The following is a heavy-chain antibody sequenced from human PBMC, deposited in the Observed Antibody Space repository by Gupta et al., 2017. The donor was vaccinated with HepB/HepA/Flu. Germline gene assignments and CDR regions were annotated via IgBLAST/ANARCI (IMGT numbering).Heavy chain of an antibody. CDR1: GFSLSTSGVG. Sequence: QITLKESGPTLVKPTQTLTLTCTFSGFSLSTSGVGVGWIRQPPGKALEWLALIYWNDDKRYSPSLKSRLTITKDTSKNQVVLTMTNMDPVDTATYYCAHTLTTVTRAIYYYYMDVWGKGTTVTVSS. CDR2: IYWNDDK. V-gene: IGHV2-5*01. J-gene: IGHJ6*03. D-gene: IGHD4-4*01. CDR3: AHTLTTVTRAIYYYYMDV.